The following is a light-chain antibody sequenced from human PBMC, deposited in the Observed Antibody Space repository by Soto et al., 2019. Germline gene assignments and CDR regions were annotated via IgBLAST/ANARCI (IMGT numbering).Light chain of an antibody. J-gene: IGLJ1*01. CDR2: EVS. Sequence: SVLTQPASVSGSPGQSITISCTGTTSDIGDYNFVSWYQQHPGKAPKLMIYEVSNRPSGVSNRFSGSKSGNTASLTISGLQAEDEADYYCSSYTSSSTRVFGTGTKVTVL. V-gene: IGLV2-14*01. CDR3: SSYTSSSTRV. CDR1: TSDIGDYNF.